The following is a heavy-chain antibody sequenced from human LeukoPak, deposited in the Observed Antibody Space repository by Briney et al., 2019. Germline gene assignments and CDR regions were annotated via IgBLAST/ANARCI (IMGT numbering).Heavy chain of an antibody. CDR3: ARDPGKRGYSGYDYFDY. CDR1: GFTFSSYS. V-gene: IGHV3-21*01. CDR2: ISSSSSYI. D-gene: IGHD5-12*01. J-gene: IGHJ4*02. Sequence: GGSLRLSYAASGFTFSSYSMNWVRQAPGKGLEWVSSISSSSSYIYYADSVKGRFTISRDNAKNSLYLQMNSLRAEDTAVYYCARDPGKRGYSGYDYFDYWGQGTLVTVSS.